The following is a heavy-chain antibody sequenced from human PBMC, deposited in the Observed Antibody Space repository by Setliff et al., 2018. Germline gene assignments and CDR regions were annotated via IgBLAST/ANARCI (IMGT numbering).Heavy chain of an antibody. CDR2: INAGNGNT. CDR1: GYTFTSYA. CDR3: ARDRAYSSSWFLWFDP. Sequence: ASVKVSCKASGYTFTSYAMHWVRQAPGQRLEWMGWINAGNGNTKYSQKFQGRVTITRDTSASTAYMELSSLRSEDTAVYYCARDRAYSSSWFLWFDPWGQGTRVTV. D-gene: IGHD6-13*01. J-gene: IGHJ5*02. V-gene: IGHV1-3*01.